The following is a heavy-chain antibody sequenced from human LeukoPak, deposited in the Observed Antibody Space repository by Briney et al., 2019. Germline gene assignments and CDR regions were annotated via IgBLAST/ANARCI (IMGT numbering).Heavy chain of an antibody. D-gene: IGHD3-10*01. CDR3: AKDFILVRDNNAYYNRHYLDV. CDR2: TTWNGGTT. Sequence: GGSLRLSCTASGFTFDDYAMHWVRQVPGKGLEWVSTTTWNGGTTYYADSIEGRFTVSRDNDKNSLYLQMGSLRAEDTAVYYCAKDFILVRDNNAYYNRHYLDVWGRGTTVTVSS. J-gene: IGHJ6*03. V-gene: IGHV3-43D*03. CDR1: GFTFDDYA.